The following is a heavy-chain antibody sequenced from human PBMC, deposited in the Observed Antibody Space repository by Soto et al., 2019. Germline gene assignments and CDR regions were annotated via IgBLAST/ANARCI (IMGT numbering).Heavy chain of an antibody. V-gene: IGHV4-59*01. CDR3: ARVKLRFLEWLLPPVAFDI. CDR2: IYYSGST. J-gene: IGHJ3*02. D-gene: IGHD3-3*01. CDR1: GGSISSYY. Sequence: QVQLRESGPGLVKPSETLSLTCTVSGGSISSYYWSWIRLPPGKGLEWIGYIYYSGSTNYNPSLKSRVTISVDTSKNQFSLKLSSVTAADTAVYYCARVKLRFLEWLLPPVAFDIWGQGTMVTVSS.